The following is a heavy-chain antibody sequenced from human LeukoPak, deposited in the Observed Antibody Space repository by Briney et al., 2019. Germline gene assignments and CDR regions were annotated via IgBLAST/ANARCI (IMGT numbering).Heavy chain of an antibody. D-gene: IGHD3-22*01. CDR3: ARVGDYDSSGVYFDY. CDR1: GDSVSSNSAA. Sequence: SQTLSLTCAISGDSVSSNSAARNWIRRSPSRGLEWLGRTYYRSKWYNDYAVSVKSRITINPDTSKNQFSLQLNSVTPEDTAVYYCARVGDYDSSGVYFDYWGQGTLVTVSS. V-gene: IGHV6-1*01. CDR2: TYYRSKWYN. J-gene: IGHJ4*02.